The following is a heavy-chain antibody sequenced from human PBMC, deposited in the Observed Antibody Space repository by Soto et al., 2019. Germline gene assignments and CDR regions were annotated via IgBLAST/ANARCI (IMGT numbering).Heavy chain of an antibody. J-gene: IGHJ4*02. V-gene: IGHV4-30-4*01. CDR3: ARDRMYDSSGYYYPHCDY. CDR1: GGSISSGDYY. CDR2: IYYSGST. D-gene: IGHD3-22*01. Sequence: SETLSLTCTVSGGSISSGDYYWSWIRRPPGKGLEWIGYIYYSGSTYYNPSLKSRVTISLDTSKNQFSLKLSSVTAADTAVYYCARDRMYDSSGYYYPHCDYWGQGTLVTVSS.